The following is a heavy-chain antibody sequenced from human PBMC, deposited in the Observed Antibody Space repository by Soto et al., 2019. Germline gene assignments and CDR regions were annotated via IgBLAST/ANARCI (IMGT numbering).Heavy chain of an antibody. CDR2: ISGSGSNP. J-gene: IGHJ4*02. CDR1: GFPVSSYA. CDR3: AKTASMTIPDGFAH. Sequence: EVPVLESGGGLVQPGGSLRLSCAASGFPVSSYAMSWVRQADRQRLEWFSAISGSGSNPDDADSVKGRFTISRDHPKKALYLQMNSLRAADPALYYCAKTASMTIPDGFAHWGQGTRVTFS. V-gene: IGHV3-23*01. D-gene: IGHD4-17*01.